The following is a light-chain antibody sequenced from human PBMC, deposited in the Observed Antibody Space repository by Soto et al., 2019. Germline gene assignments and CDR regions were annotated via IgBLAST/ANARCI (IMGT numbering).Light chain of an antibody. CDR3: QQYGSSPS. V-gene: IGKV3-20*01. CDR2: AAS. CDR1: QSINSNY. Sequence: EDVFRQSPGPVLSSPRARFTPHCRPSQSINSNYLAWYQQKPSQATMLLIFAASRRATGIPDRFSGSGSGTVFTITISRLEPEDSALYYRQQYGSSPSFGGGTKVDIK. J-gene: IGKJ4*01.